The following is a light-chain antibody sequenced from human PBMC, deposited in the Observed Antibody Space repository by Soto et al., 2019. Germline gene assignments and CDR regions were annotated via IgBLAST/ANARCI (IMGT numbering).Light chain of an antibody. V-gene: IGLV1-47*01. CDR2: RNS. Sequence: QLVLTQPPSASGTPGQRVTISCSGSSSNIGSSYVYWYQQLPGTVPQLLIYRNSERPSGVPDRFSGSKSGTSASLAISGLRSEDEADYYCAAWDDSLSGVVFGGGTKLTVL. J-gene: IGLJ2*01. CDR1: SSNIGSSY. CDR3: AAWDDSLSGVV.